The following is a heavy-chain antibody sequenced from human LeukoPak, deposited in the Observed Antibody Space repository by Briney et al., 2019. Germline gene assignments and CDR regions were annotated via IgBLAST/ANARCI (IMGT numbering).Heavy chain of an antibody. Sequence: GGSLRLPCAASGFTFSSYSMNWVRRAPGKGLEWVSSISSSSSYIYYADSVKGRFTISRDNAKNSLYLQMNSLRAEDTAVYYCARDRVYGWGLITGTTEDFDYWGQGTLVTVSS. J-gene: IGHJ4*02. CDR1: GFTFSSYS. CDR3: ARDRVYGWGLITGTTEDFDY. D-gene: IGHD1-7*01. V-gene: IGHV3-21*01. CDR2: ISSSSSYI.